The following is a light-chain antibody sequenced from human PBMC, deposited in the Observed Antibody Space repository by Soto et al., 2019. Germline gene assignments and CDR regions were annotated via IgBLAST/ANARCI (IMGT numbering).Light chain of an antibody. CDR2: AVS. V-gene: IGLV2-14*01. Sequence: QLVLTQPASVSGSPGQSITISCTGTSSDVGGYNYVSWYQQHPGKAPKLMIYAVSNRPSGVSNRFSGSKSGNTASLTISGLQAEDEADYYCSSYTSSSTLLFGGGTKLTVL. J-gene: IGLJ2*01. CDR3: SSYTSSSTLL. CDR1: SSDVGGYNY.